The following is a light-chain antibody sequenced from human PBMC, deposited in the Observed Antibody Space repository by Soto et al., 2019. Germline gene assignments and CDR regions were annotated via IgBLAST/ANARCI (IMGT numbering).Light chain of an antibody. V-gene: IGKV1-39*01. CDR3: QQSFSVPYT. J-gene: IGKJ2*01. CDR2: GAS. Sequence: DIQMTQSPSSLSASVGDTISITCRSFQTIRKSLNWYQQRPGKAPKLLIFGASSLHNGVPPRFSGLGSGTHFTLIITTPQPEDAATYYCQQSFSVPYTFGQGTRVDI. CDR1: QTIRKS.